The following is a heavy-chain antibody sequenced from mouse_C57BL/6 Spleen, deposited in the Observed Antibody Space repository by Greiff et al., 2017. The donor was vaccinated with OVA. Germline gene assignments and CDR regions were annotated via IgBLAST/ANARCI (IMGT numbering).Heavy chain of an antibody. V-gene: IGHV1-18*01. D-gene: IGHD2-3*01. CDR3: ARCGYYYYDY. CDR1: GYTFTDYH. CDR2: INPNNGGT. Sequence: EVQLQQSGPELVKPGASVKIPCKASGYTFTDYHMDWVKQSHGKSLEWIGDINPNNGGTFYNQKFKGKATLTVDKSSSTAYMELRSLTSEDTAVYYCARCGYYYYDYWGQGTTLTVSS. J-gene: IGHJ2*01.